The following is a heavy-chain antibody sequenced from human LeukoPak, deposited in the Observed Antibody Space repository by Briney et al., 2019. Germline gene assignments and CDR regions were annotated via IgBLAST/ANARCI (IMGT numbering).Heavy chain of an antibody. D-gene: IGHD1-1*01. V-gene: IGHV3-21*06. CDR2: ITGSGTYI. J-gene: IGHJ6*02. CDR3: AREDDFSSGMDV. CDR1: KFTFDTYT. Sequence: PGGPLRLSCAASKFTFDTYTMNWVRQAPGKGLEWVSSITGSGTYIYYIDSVKGRFTISRDNAKSSLYLQMNSLRPEDTAVYYCAREDDFSSGMDVWGQGTTVTVSS.